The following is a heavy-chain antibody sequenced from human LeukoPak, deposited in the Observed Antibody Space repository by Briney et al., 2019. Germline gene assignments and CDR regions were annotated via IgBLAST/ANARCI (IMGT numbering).Heavy chain of an antibody. CDR2: ISSSSTYI. D-gene: IGHD1-26*01. V-gene: IGHV3-21*01. Sequence: GGSLRLSCAASGFTFSTYSMNWVRQAPGKGLEWVSSISSSSTYIYYADSVKGRFTISRDNAKNSLSLQMNSLRAEDTAVYYCARARTRIVGATIRYYYGMDVWGQGTTVTVSS. J-gene: IGHJ6*02. CDR1: GFTFSTYS. CDR3: ARARTRIVGATIRYYYGMDV.